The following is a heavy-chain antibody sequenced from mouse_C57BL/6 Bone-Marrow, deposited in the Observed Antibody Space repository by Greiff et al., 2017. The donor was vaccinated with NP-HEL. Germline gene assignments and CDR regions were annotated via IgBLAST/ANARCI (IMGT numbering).Heavy chain of an antibody. V-gene: IGHV1-50*01. CDR1: GYTFTSYW. Sequence: QVHVKQPGAELVKPGASVKLSCKASGYTFTSYWMQWVKQRPGQGLEWIGEIDPSDSYTNYNQKFKGKATLTVDTSSSTAYMQLSSLTSEDSAVYYCARGHYGSSYHWYFDVWGTGTTVTVSS. D-gene: IGHD1-1*01. J-gene: IGHJ1*03. CDR2: IDPSDSYT. CDR3: ARGHYGSSYHWYFDV.